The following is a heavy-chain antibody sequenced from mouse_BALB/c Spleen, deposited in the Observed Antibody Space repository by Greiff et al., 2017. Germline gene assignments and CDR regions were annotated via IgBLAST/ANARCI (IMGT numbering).Heavy chain of an antibody. Sequence: EVQLVESGPSLVKPSQTLSLTCSVTGDSITSGYWNWIRKFPGNKLEYMGYISYSGSTYYNPSLKSRISITRDTSKNQYYLQLNSVTTEDTATYYCASFYDGYYYYAMDYWGQGTSVTVSS. V-gene: IGHV3-8*02. CDR3: ASFYDGYYYYAMDY. CDR1: GDSITSGY. J-gene: IGHJ4*01. CDR2: ISYSGST. D-gene: IGHD2-3*01.